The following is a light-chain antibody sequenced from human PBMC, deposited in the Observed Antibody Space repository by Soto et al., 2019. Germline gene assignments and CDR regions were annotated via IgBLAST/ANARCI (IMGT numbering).Light chain of an antibody. V-gene: IGKV3-15*01. Sequence: EIVMTQSPGTLSGSPGERATLSCRASQSISTNLAWYQQKPGQTPRLLIYGASTRATDIPARFSGSGSGTEFTLTIGSLQSEDSAVYYCQQYNNLPPWTFGQGTKVEI. CDR2: GAS. CDR3: QQYNNLPPWT. J-gene: IGKJ1*01. CDR1: QSISTN.